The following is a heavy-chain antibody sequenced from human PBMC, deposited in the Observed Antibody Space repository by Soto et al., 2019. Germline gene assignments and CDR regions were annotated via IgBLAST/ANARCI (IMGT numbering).Heavy chain of an antibody. CDR1: GFRFRDYW. D-gene: IGHD3-16*02. Sequence: PGGSLRLSCAVSGFRFRDYWMSWVRQAPGKGLEWVANIKQDESDKYYVDSVKGRFTISRDNAKNALYLQMNSLRVEDTAVYYCAEYCYNMTCTHFHGYSWGQGTQVTVSS. J-gene: IGHJ5*02. CDR3: AEYCYNMTCTHFHGYS. CDR2: IKQDESDK. V-gene: IGHV3-7*03.